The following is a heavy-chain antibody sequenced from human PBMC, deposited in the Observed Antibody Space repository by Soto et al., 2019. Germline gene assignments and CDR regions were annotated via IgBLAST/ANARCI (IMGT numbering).Heavy chain of an antibody. CDR1: GYTFTSYG. J-gene: IGHJ4*02. Sequence: ASVKVSCKASGYTFTSYGISWVRQAPGQGLEWMGWISAYNGNTNYAQKLQGRVTMTTDTSTSTAYMELRSLRSDDTAGYYCARDLSLSYSSSWYDYSGQGTLVTVSS. V-gene: IGHV1-18*04. D-gene: IGHD6-13*01. CDR2: ISAYNGNT. CDR3: ARDLSLSYSSSWYDY.